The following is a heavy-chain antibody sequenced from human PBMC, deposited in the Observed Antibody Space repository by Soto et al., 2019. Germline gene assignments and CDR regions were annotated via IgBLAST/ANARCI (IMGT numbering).Heavy chain of an antibody. J-gene: IGHJ4*02. D-gene: IGHD5-12*01. Sequence: GESLKISCQGSGYSFSTYWIAWVRQTPEKGLEWMGIIYPGDSDAKYSPAFQGQVTMSADRSMNTAYLQWSSLETSDTAMYYCARKLAPEFFDSWGQGTLVTVS. CDR1: GYSFSTYW. V-gene: IGHV5-51*01. CDR3: ARKLAPEFFDS. CDR2: IYPGDSDA.